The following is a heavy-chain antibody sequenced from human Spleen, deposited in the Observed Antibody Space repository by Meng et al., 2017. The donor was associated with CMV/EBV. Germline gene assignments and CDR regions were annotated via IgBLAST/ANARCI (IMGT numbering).Heavy chain of an antibody. V-gene: IGHV4-59*01. Sequence: SETLSLTCSVSGGSIKPYYWSWIRQPPGKGPEWIGYIFYSGSTNYNPSLKSRVTISVDTSKKQFSLKLRSVTAADTAVYYCAREVIGDGSLAFDFWGQGTLVTVSS. CDR3: AREVIGDGSLAFDF. CDR2: IFYSGST. J-gene: IGHJ4*02. CDR1: GGSIKPYY. D-gene: IGHD1-26*01.